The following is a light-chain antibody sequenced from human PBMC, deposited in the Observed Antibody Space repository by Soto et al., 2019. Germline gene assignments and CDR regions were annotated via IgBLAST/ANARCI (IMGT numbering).Light chain of an antibody. Sequence: EIVLTQSPGTLSLSPGETVTLSCRASQSVSSSYLAWYQQKPGQAPRLLIYATSSRATGIPDRFSGGGSGTDFTLTISRLEPEDFAVYYCQQYGSSPPITFGQRTRLEIK. CDR2: ATS. CDR3: QQYGSSPPIT. CDR1: QSVSSSY. V-gene: IGKV3-20*01. J-gene: IGKJ5*01.